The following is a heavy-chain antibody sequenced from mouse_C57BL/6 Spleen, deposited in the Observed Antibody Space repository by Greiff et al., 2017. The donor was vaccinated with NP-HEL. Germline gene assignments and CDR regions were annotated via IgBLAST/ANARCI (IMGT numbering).Heavy chain of an antibody. J-gene: IGHJ3*01. D-gene: IGHD1-1*01. CDR3: ARDYYGIQFAY. CDR1: GYTFTDYN. V-gene: IGHV1-18*01. Sequence: EVQLVESGPELVKPGASVKIPCKASGYTFTDYNMDWVKQSHGKSLEWIGDINPNNGGTIYNQKFKGKATLTVDKSSSTSYMELRSLTSEDTAVYYCARDYYGIQFAYWGQGTLVTVSA. CDR2: INPNNGGT.